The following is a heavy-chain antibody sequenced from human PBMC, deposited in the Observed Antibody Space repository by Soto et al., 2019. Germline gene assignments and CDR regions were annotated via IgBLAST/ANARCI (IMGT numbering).Heavy chain of an antibody. CDR2: IGSTGTTT. V-gene: IGHV3-23*01. CDR1: GFTFNIYA. Sequence: QLLGSGGGLVQPGGSLRLSCEASGFTFNIYAMTWVRQAPGKGLEWVSNIGSTGTTTYYADSVKGRFAISRDNSKSTLYLQMNSLRVEDTAVYYCATVARYDDFDVWGQGTMVTVSS. CDR3: ATVARYDDFDV. J-gene: IGHJ3*01. D-gene: IGHD3-9*01.